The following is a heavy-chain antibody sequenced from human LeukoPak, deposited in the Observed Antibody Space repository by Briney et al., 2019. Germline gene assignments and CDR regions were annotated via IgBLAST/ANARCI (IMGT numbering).Heavy chain of an antibody. CDR2: IYHSGST. J-gene: IGHJ4*02. V-gene: IGHV4-38-2*02. Sequence: SETLSLTCTVSGYSISSGYYWGWIRQPPGKGLEWIGSIYHSGSTYYNPSLKSRVTISVDTSKNQFSLKLSSVTAADTAVYYCARLRRLAIIDYWGQGTLVTVSS. CDR3: ARLRRLAIIDY. D-gene: IGHD3-3*02. CDR1: GYSISSGYY.